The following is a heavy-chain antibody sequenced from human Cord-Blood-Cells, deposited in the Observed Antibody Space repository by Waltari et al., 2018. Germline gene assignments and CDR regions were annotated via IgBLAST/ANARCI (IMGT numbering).Heavy chain of an antibody. D-gene: IGHD1-7*01. CDR2: TYYRSKGYN. V-gene: IGHV6-1*01. CDR3: ARETGTRTRLFDY. J-gene: IGHJ4*02. CDR1: GDSVSSNSSA. Sequence: QVQLQQSGPGLVKPSQTLSLTCAISGDSVSSNSSAWNWLRQPPSRGLEWLGRTYYRSKGYNDYAVSVKSRITINPDTSKNQFSLQLNSVTPEDTAVYYCARETGTRTRLFDYWGQGTLVTVSS.